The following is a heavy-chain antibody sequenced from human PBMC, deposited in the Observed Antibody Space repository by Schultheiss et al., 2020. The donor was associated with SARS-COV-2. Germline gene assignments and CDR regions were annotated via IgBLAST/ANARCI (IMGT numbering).Heavy chain of an antibody. J-gene: IGHJ4*02. D-gene: IGHD1-26*01. CDR2: ISYDGSNK. CDR3: AKGSTDYSGSDWDY. CDR1: GFTFSSYA. V-gene: IGHV3-30-3*01. Sequence: GESLKISCAASGFTFSSYAMHWVRQAPGKGLEWVAVISYDGSNKYYADSVKGRFTISRDNSKNTLYLQMNSLRAEDTAVYYCAKGSTDYSGSDWDYWGQGTLVTVSS.